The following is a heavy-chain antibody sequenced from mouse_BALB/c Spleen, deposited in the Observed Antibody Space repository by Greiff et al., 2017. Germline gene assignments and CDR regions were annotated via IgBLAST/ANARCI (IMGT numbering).Heavy chain of an antibody. CDR3: ARILGSSYWYFDV. Sequence: EVQRVESGAELVKPGASVKLSCTASGFNIKDTYMHWVKQRPEQGLEWIGRIDPANGNTKYDPKFQGKATITADTSSNTAYLQLSSLTSEDTAVYYCARILGSSYWYFDVWGAGTTVTVSS. V-gene: IGHV14-3*02. D-gene: IGHD1-1*01. CDR1: GFNIKDTY. CDR2: IDPANGNT. J-gene: IGHJ1*01.